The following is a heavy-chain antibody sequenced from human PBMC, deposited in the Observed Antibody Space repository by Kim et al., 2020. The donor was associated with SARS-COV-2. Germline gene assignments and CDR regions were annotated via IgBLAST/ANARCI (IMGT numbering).Heavy chain of an antibody. CDR3: ARNDYSNPSLSDY. D-gene: IGHD4-4*01. Sequence: GGSLRLSCAASGFTFSDYYMSWIRQAPGKGLEWVSYISSSSSYTNYADSVKGRFTISRDNAKNSLYLQMNSLRAEDTAVYYCARNDYSNPSLSDYWGQGTLVTVSS. CDR2: ISSSSSYT. V-gene: IGHV3-11*06. CDR1: GFTFSDYY. J-gene: IGHJ4*02.